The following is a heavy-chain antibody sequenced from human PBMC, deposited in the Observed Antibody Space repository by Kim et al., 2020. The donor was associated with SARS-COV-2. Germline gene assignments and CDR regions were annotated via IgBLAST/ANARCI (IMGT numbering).Heavy chain of an antibody. CDR2: ISGSGGST. D-gene: IGHD6-19*01. J-gene: IGHJ4*02. CDR1: GFTFSSYA. V-gene: IGHV3-23*01. CDR3: AKQSSQYSSGWYDGFDY. Sequence: GGSLRLSCAASGFTFSSYAMSWVRQAPGKGLEWVSAISGSGGSTYYADSVKGRFTISRDNSKNTLYLQMNSLRAEDTAVYYCAKQSSQYSSGWYDGFDYWGQGTLVTVSS.